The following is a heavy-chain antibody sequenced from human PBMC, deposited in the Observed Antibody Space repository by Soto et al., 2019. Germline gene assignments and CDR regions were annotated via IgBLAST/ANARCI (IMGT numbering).Heavy chain of an antibody. CDR1: GGSFETFI. CDR3: ARNVTYGSSRSGMDV. V-gene: IGHV1-69*01. D-gene: IGHD3-10*01. CDR2: VVPIPGTP. Sequence: QVQLVQSGAEVKEPGSSVKVSCEASGGSFETFIMNWVRQTPGRGLEWMGGVVPIPGTPTYAERFKGKVKISATRSAGTPQMEVTSLRSEDSGIYYCARNVTYGSSRSGMDVWGQGTTVIVSS. J-gene: IGHJ6*02.